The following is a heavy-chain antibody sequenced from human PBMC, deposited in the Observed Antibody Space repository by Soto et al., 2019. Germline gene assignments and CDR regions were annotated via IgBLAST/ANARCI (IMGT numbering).Heavy chain of an antibody. CDR2: ISYDGSNK. J-gene: IGHJ4*02. Sequence: QVQLVEPGGGVVQPGRSLRLSCAASGFTFSSYGMHWVRQAPGKGLEWVAVISYDGSNKYYADSVKGRFTISRDNSKNTLYLQMNSLRAEDTAVYYCAKDRSIVGAEYYFDYWGQGTLVTVSS. V-gene: IGHV3-30*18. CDR3: AKDRSIVGAEYYFDY. CDR1: GFTFSSYG. D-gene: IGHD1-26*01.